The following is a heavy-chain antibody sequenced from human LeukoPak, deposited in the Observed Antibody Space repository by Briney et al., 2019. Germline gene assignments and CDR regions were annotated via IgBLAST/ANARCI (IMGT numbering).Heavy chain of an antibody. V-gene: IGHV7-4-1*02. CDR3: AREIVVVPAAYDY. D-gene: IGHD2-2*01. CDR2: INTNTGHP. J-gene: IGHJ4*02. CDR1: GYTFTNFA. Sequence: GASVKVSCKTSGYTFTNFAMSWVRQAPGQGLEWMGWINTNTGHPTYAQDFTGRFVFSLDTSVSTAYLQISSLKAEDTAVYYCAREIVVVPAAYDYWGQGTLVTVSS.